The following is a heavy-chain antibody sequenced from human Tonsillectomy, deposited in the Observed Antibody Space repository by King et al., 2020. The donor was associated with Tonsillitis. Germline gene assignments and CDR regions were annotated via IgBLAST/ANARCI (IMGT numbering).Heavy chain of an antibody. D-gene: IGHD5-18*01. Sequence: HVQLQESGPGLVKPSQTLSLTCTVSGVSTSNGAYYWRWVRQHPGKGLEWIGYIYHSGSTYYNPSLRSRVTISVDTSKNQFSLKLTSVTAADTAVYYCARGYFRGGFDPWGQGTLVTVSS. CDR3: ARGYFRGGFDP. J-gene: IGHJ5*02. CDR1: GVSTSNGAYY. CDR2: IYHSGST. V-gene: IGHV4-31*03.